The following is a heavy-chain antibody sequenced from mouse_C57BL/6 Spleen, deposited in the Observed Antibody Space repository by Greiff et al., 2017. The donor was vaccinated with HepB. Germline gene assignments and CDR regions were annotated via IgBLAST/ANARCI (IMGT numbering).Heavy chain of an antibody. J-gene: IGHJ3*01. V-gene: IGHV1-42*01. CDR1: GYSFTGYY. Sequence: EVKLMESGPELVKPGASVKISCKASGYSFTGYYMNWVKQSPEKSLEWIGEINPSTGGTTYNQKFKAKATLTVDKSSSTAYMQLKSLTSEDSAVYYWARRADGYGGFAYWGQGTLVTVSA. D-gene: IGHD2-2*01. CDR3: ARRADGYGGFAY. CDR2: INPSTGGT.